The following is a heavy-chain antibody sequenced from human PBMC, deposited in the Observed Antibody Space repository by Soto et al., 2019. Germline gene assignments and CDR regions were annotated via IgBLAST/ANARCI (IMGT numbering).Heavy chain of an antibody. CDR1: GFTFSSYG. V-gene: IGHV3-30*18. D-gene: IGHD2-2*01. CDR3: PKDVAVGGGSENPWFHP. CDR2: ISYDGSNK. J-gene: IGHJ5*02. Sequence: QVHLVESGGGVVQPGRSLRLSCAASGFTFSSYGMHWVRQAPGKGLEWVAVISYDGSNKYYADSVKGRFTISRDNAKNTLYRQITSPRPEHTTGYYCPKDVAVGGGSENPWFHPWGQGTLVAVSS.